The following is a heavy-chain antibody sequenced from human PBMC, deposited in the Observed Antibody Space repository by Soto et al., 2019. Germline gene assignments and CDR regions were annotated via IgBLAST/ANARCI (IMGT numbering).Heavy chain of an antibody. D-gene: IGHD2-8*01. Sequence: GGSLRLSCAASGFTFSTYDMHWVRQATGKGLEWVSAIGTTRDTYYLDSVKGRFTISRENAKNSVYLQMNSLRAGDTAVYYCARGRSNQYESSPPPKFDPWGRGTLVTVSS. CDR1: GFTFSTYD. V-gene: IGHV3-13*01. J-gene: IGHJ5*02. CDR2: IGTTRDT. CDR3: ARGRSNQYESSPPPKFDP.